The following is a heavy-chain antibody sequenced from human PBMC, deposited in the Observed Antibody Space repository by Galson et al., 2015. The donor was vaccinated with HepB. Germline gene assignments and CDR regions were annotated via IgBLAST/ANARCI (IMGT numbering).Heavy chain of an antibody. V-gene: IGHV1-69*13. CDR3: ARGGSGSGSYDEYFQH. CDR2: IIPIFGTA. Sequence: SVKVSCKASGGTFSSYAISWVRQAPGQGLEWMGGIIPIFGTANYAQKFQGRVTITADESTSTAYMELSSLRSEDTAVYYCARGGSGSGSYDEYFQHWGQGTLVTVSS. CDR1: GGTFSSYA. D-gene: IGHD6-19*01. J-gene: IGHJ1*01.